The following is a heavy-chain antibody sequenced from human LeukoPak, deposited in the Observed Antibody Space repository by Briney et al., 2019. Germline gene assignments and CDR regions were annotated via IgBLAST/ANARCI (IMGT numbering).Heavy chain of an antibody. CDR3: AKVFGNWYLDY. CDR2: ISGSGGTT. V-gene: IGHV3-23*01. D-gene: IGHD6-13*01. J-gene: IGHJ4*02. CDR1: GFTFSSYA. Sequence: QSGGSLRLSCAASGFTFSSYAMSWVRQAPGKGLEWVSGISGSGGTTYYADSVKGRFTISRDNSKNTLYLQMNSLRAEDTAVYYCAKVFGNWYLDYWGQGTLVTVSS.